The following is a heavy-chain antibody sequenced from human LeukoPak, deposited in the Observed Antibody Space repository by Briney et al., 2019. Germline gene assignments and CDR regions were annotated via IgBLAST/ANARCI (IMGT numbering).Heavy chain of an antibody. CDR3: ATGPGGGGLRWPGSIDY. CDR2: FDPEDGET. CDR1: GYTLTELS. Sequence: ASVKVSCKVSGYTLTELSMHWVRQAPGKGLEWMGGFDPEDGETIYAQKFQGRVTMTEDTSTDTAYMELSSLRSEDTTVYYCATGPGGGGLRWPGSIDYWGQGTLVTVSS. J-gene: IGHJ4*02. V-gene: IGHV1-24*01. D-gene: IGHD5-12*01.